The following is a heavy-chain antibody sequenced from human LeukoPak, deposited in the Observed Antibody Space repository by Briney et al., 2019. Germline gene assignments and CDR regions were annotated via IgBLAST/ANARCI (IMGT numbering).Heavy chain of an antibody. J-gene: IGHJ6*03. V-gene: IGHV4-30-4*08. CDR2: IYYSGST. D-gene: IGHD4-11*01. Sequence: PSQTLSLTCTVSGGSISSGDYYWSWIRQPPGKGLEWIGYIYYSGSTYYNPSLKSRVTISVDTSKNQFSLKLSSVTAADTAVYYCARADYDYSPLADYYMDVWGKGTTVTVS. CDR1: GGSISSGDYY. CDR3: ARADYDYSPLADYYMDV.